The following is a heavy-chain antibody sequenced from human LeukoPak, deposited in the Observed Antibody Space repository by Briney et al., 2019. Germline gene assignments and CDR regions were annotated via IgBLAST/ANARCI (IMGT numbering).Heavy chain of an antibody. V-gene: IGHV4-61*02. CDR1: GGPISSGSYY. D-gene: IGHD4/OR15-4a*01. J-gene: IGHJ4*02. CDR2: IYTSGST. Sequence: PSQTLSLTCTVSGGPISSGSYYWSWIRQPAGKGLEWIGRIYTSGSTNYNPSLKSRVTISVDTSKNQFSLKLSSVTAADTAVYYCARGDYGLTFDYWGQGTLVTVSS. CDR3: ARGDYGLTFDY.